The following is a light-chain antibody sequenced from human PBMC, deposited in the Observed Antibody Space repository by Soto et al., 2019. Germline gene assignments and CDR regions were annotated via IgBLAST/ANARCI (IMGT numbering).Light chain of an antibody. V-gene: IGKV3-11*01. J-gene: IGKJ4*01. CDR2: DAS. CDR3: LQRSHWPPGLT. Sequence: EIVLTQSPATLSLSPGERATLSCRAIQSISNYLAWYQQQPGQTPRLLIYDASNRATGIPARFSGSGSGTDFTLTISSLELEDFAVNFCLQRSHWPPGLTFGGGTKVEIK. CDR1: QSISNY.